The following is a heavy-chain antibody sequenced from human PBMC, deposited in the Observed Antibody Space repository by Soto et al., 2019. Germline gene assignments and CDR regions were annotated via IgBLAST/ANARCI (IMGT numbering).Heavy chain of an antibody. CDR2: INYSGTT. J-gene: IGHJ3*02. D-gene: IGHD5-18*01. CDR1: GGSSGGYY. CDR3: ARDHNGGHSYEQTTFDI. Sequence: KSSETLSLTCTVSGGSSGGYYYSWIRQLPGKGLEWIGYINYSGTTYYKPSLKSRLTMSVDTSKNQFSLRLSSVTAADTAVYYCARDHNGGHSYEQTTFDIWGQGTMVTVSS. V-gene: IGHV4-31*03.